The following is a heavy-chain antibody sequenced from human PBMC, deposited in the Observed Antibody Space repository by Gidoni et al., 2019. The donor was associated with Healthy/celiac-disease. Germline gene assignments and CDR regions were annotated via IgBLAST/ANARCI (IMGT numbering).Heavy chain of an antibody. D-gene: IGHD2-8*02. V-gene: IGHV4-34*01. J-gene: IGHJ3*02. CDR3: ARGVVWGAFFPFDI. CDR2: INHSGST. Sequence: QVQLQQWGAGLLKPSETLSLTCAVYGGSFSGYYWSWIRQPPGKGLEWIGEINHSGSTNYNPSLKSRVTISVDTSKNQFSLKLSSVTAADTAVYYCARGVVWGAFFPFDIWGQGTMVTVSS. CDR1: GGSFSGYY.